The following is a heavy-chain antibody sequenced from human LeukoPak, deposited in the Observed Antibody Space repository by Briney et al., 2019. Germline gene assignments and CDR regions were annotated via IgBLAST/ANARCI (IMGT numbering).Heavy chain of an antibody. CDR2: IYYTGGNT. D-gene: IGHD2-21*01. Sequence: SETLSLTCTVSGGSISNYYWSWIRQPPGKGLEWIGYIYYTGGNTNYNPSLRSRVTISVDTSKNQFSLRVRSVTAADTAVYYCARVVGYGYSDYWGLRTLVTVSS. J-gene: IGHJ4*02. CDR1: GGSISNYY. CDR3: ARVVGYGYSDY. V-gene: IGHV4-59*01.